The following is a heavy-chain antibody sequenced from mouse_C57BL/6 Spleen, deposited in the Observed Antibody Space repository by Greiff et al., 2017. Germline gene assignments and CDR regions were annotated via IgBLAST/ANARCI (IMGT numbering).Heavy chain of an antibody. Sequence: QVQLQQSGAELARPGASVTLSCKASGYTFTSYGISWVKQRTGQGLEWIGEIYPRGGNTYYDEKFKGQATLTADKSSSTAYMELRRLRSEDSAVYFCAKGDYGSPFDYWGQGTTLTVSS. CDR3: AKGDYGSPFDY. CDR2: IYPRGGNT. V-gene: IGHV1-81*01. D-gene: IGHD1-1*01. J-gene: IGHJ2*01. CDR1: GYTFTSYG.